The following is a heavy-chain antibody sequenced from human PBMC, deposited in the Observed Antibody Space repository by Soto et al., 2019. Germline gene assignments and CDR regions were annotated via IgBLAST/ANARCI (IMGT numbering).Heavy chain of an antibody. D-gene: IGHD3-3*01. CDR2: MSSTGRRT. CDR1: GFNFANYA. J-gene: IGHJ4*02. CDR3: AKLANVGVVVEYFDH. V-gene: IGHV3-23*01. Sequence: EVQLLESGGGLVQPGGSLRLSCGSSGFNFANYAMGWVRQAPGKGLEWVSGMSSTGRRTYYADSVRGRFSICRDNSKNTVDLQINSQRAEDTAVYYGAKLANVGVVVEYFDHWGQGSLVTVSS.